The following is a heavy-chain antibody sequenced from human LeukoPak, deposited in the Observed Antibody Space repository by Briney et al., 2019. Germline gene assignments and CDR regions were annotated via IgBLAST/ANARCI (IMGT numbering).Heavy chain of an antibody. CDR2: ITCSGANT. Sequence: PGGSLRLSCAASGFTFSSYAMRWVRQTPGKGLEWVSSITCSGANTYYADSVKGRFTISRDNSKNTLYLQMNSLRADDTAVYFCAKDPSVGGTWTGFSDYWGQGTLVSVSS. CDR3: AKDPSVGGTWTGFSDY. CDR1: GFTFSSYA. D-gene: IGHD1-26*01. V-gene: IGHV3-23*01. J-gene: IGHJ4*02.